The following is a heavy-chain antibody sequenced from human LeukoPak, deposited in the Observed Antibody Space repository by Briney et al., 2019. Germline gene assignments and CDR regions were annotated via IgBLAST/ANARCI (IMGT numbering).Heavy chain of an antibody. CDR2: IYYSGST. CDR1: GGSISSRSYY. CDR3: ANIYSNEYYYYYYMDV. D-gene: IGHD4-11*01. Sequence: SETLSLTCTVSGGSISSRSYYWGWTRQSPGKGLEWIGSIYYSGSTYYNPSLKSRVTISVDTSKNQFSLKLSSVTAADTAVYYCANIYSNEYYYYYYMDVWGKGTTVTVSS. V-gene: IGHV4-39*01. J-gene: IGHJ6*03.